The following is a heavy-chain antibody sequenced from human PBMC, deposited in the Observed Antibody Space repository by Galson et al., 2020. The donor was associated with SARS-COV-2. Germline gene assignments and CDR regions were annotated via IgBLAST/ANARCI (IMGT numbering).Heavy chain of an antibody. Sequence: ETSETLSLTCTVSGGSISSYYWSWIRQPAGKGLAWIGRIYTSGSTNYNPSLKSRVTMSVDTSKNQFSLKLSSVTAADTAVYYCARSYCSGGSCYSWGWFDPWGQGTLVTVSS. CDR1: GGSISSYY. D-gene: IGHD2-15*01. J-gene: IGHJ5*02. CDR3: ARSYCSGGSCYSWGWFDP. V-gene: IGHV4-4*07. CDR2: IYTSGST.